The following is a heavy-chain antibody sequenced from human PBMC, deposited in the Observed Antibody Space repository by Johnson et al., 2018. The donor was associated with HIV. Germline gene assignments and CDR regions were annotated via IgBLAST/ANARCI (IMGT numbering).Heavy chain of an antibody. CDR2: ISSSGNTI. V-gene: IGHV3-11*01. CDR3: SSSGLWGPMN. Sequence: QVQLVESGGGLVKPGGSLRLSCAASGFTFNDYYMSWIRQAPGKGLEWVSYISSSGNTIYYTNSVKGRFTISRDNSKNTLYLKMNSLRAEDAAVYCCSSSGLWGPMNWGQGTMVTVSS. J-gene: IGHJ3*01. D-gene: IGHD4/OR15-4a*01. CDR1: GFTFNDYY.